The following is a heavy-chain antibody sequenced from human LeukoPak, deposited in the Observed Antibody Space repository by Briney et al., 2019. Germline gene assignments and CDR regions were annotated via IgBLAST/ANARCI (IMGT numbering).Heavy chain of an antibody. CDR2: IRGKPHNYAT. D-gene: IGHD1-26*01. J-gene: IGHJ4*02. Sequence: GGSLRLSCAASGFSFSGSTMHWVRQGSGKGLEWVGHIRGKPHNYATVYAASVKGRFTISRDDSKNTAYLQMNSLETEDTAVYYCTRGSVGAPFDYLRLGTLVTVSS. V-gene: IGHV3-73*01. CDR3: TRGSVGAPFDY. CDR1: GFSFSGST.